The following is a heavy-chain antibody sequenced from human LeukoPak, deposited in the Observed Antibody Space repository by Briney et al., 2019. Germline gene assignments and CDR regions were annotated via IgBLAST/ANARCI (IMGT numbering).Heavy chain of an antibody. J-gene: IGHJ3*02. CDR3: ATITTGDADDAFDI. CDR1: GYTFTGYY. V-gene: IGHV1-2*02. D-gene: IGHD7-27*01. Sequence: ASVKVSCKASGYTFTGYYMDWVRQAPGQGLEWMGWINPNSGGTNYAQKFQGRVTMTRDTSISTAYMELSRLRSDDTAVYYCATITTGDADDAFDIWGQGTMVTVSS. CDR2: INPNSGGT.